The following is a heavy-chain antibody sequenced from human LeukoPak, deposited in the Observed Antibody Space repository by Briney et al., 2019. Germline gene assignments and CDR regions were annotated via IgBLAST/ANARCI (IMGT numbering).Heavy chain of an antibody. CDR1: GGSVSNGSYY. V-gene: IGHV4-61*01. Sequence: NTSETLSLTCTVSGGSVSNGSYYWSWIRQPPGKGLEWIGYIYYSGSTNYNPSLKSRVTISVDTSKNQFSLKLSSVTAADTAVYYCARAVRGIVLMVRRPYYFDYWGRGTLVTVSS. CDR3: ARAVRGIVLMVRRPYYFDY. D-gene: IGHD2-8*01. CDR2: IYYSGST. J-gene: IGHJ4*02.